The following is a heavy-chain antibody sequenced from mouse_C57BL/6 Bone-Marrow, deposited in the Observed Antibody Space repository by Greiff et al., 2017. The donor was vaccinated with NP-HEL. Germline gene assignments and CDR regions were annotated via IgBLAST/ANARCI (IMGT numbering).Heavy chain of an antibody. CDR1: GYAFSSSW. D-gene: IGHD1-1*01. V-gene: IGHV1-82*01. Sequence: VKLQESGPELVKPGASVKISCKASGYAFSSSWMNWVKQRPGKGLEWIGRIYPGDGDTNYNGKFKGKATLTADKSSSTAYMQLSSLTSEDSAVYFCARSGYLRGDYWGQGTSVTVSS. CDR2: IYPGDGDT. J-gene: IGHJ4*01. CDR3: ARSGYLRGDY.